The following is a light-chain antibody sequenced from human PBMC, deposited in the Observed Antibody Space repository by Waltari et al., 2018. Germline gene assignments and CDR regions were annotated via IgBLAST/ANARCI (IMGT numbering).Light chain of an antibody. CDR3: ATWDDSLNGLSLSGLVV. J-gene: IGLJ2*01. CDR2: SND. Sequence: QSVLTQPPSASGTPGQRVTISCSGTSSNIGSHTVNWYQQLPGTAPKLLIYSNDERPSGVPDRFLGSKSGTSASLAISGLQSEDEADYYCATWDDSLNGLSLSGLVVFGGGTKLTVL. V-gene: IGLV1-44*01. CDR1: SSNIGSHT.